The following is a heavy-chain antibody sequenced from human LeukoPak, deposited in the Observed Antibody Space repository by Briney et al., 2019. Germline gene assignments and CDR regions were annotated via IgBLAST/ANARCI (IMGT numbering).Heavy chain of an antibody. D-gene: IGHD6-13*01. V-gene: IGHV4-30-2*01. CDR2: IYHSGST. CDR3: ARERPIAAAGLAYYYYYMDV. J-gene: IGHJ6*03. CDR1: GGSISSGGYY. Sequence: PSETLSLTCTVSGGSISSGGYYWSWIRQPPGKGLEWIGYIYHSGSTYYNPSLKSRVTISVDRSKNQFSLKLSSVTAADTAVYYCARERPIAAAGLAYYYYYMDVWGKGTTVTVSS.